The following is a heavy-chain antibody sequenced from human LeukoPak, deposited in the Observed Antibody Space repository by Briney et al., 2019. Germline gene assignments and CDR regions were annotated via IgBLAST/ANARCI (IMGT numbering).Heavy chain of an antibody. CDR2: INAGNGNT. J-gene: IGHJ4*02. D-gene: IGHD6-13*01. CDR3: ASPLMIAAAGIYYFDY. CDR1: GYTFTSYA. Sequence: ASVKVSCKASGYTFTSYAMHWVRQAPGQRLEWMGWINAGNGNTKYSQKFQGRVTITTDTSASTAYMELSSLRSEDTAVYYCASPLMIAAAGIYYFDYWGQGTLVTVSS. V-gene: IGHV1-3*01.